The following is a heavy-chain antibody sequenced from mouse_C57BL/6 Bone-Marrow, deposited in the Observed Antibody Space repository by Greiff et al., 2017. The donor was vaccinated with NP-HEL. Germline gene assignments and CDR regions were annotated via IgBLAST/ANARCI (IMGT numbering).Heavy chain of an antibody. CDR2: IDPENGDT. J-gene: IGHJ2*01. V-gene: IGHV14-4*01. CDR3: TTHAPDY. CDR1: GFIIKDDY. Sequence: EVQLQQSGAELVRPGASVKLSCTASGFIIKDDYMHWVKQRPEQGLEWIGWIDPENGDTEDASKFQGKATITADTSSNTAYLQLSSLTSEDTAVYYCTTHAPDYWGQGTTLTVSS.